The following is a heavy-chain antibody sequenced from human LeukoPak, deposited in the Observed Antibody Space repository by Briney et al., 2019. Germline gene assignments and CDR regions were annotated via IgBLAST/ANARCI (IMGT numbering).Heavy chain of an antibody. J-gene: IGHJ4*02. CDR2: IYSGDRT. D-gene: IGHD3-10*01. Sequence: GGPLRLLCAASGLTDSGHSMRWPRQAPGKALEWVSLIYSGDRTYYADSVKGRFTISRDNSKNTLYLQMNSLRAEDTAMYYCATVSGGDYFDYWGQGTLVTVSS. CDR1: GLTDSGHS. V-gene: IGHV3-53*01. CDR3: ATVSGGDYFDY.